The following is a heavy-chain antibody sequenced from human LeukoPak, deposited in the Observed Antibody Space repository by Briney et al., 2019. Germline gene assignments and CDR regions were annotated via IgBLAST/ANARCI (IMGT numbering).Heavy chain of an antibody. J-gene: IGHJ4*02. Sequence: GASVKVSCKASGGTFSSYAISWVRQAPGQGLVWMGRIIPILGIANYAQKFQGRVTITADKSTSTAYMELSSLRSEDTAVYYCARDSGSSWFLLFFDYWGQGTLVTVSS. D-gene: IGHD6-13*01. CDR3: ARDSGSSWFLLFFDY. CDR1: GGTFSSYA. V-gene: IGHV1-69*04. CDR2: IIPILGIA.